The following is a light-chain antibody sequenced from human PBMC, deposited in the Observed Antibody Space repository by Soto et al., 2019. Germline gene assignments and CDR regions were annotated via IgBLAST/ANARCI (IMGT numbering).Light chain of an antibody. CDR2: GAS. Sequence: EIVLTQSPGPLSLSPGESATLSCWASESISSRSLAWHQQRPGQATRLLIYGASNRANGVPVRFSGSGSGAIFTLSIARLKPDDFAVYYCQQYGSSPPITFGQETRLEI. J-gene: IGKJ5*01. V-gene: IGKV3-20*01. CDR1: ESISSRS. CDR3: QQYGSSPPIT.